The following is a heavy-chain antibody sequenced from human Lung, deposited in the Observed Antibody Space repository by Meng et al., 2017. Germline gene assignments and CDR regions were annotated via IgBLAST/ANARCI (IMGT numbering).Heavy chain of an antibody. CDR1: GGSFSDYY. D-gene: IGHD4-11*01. CDR2: INHSGST. CDR3: ARGPTTMAHDFDY. J-gene: IGHJ4*02. V-gene: IGHV4-34*01. Sequence: QGQRQQGAGGLLKPSETLSLTCVVSGGSFSDYYWSWIRQSPGKGLEWIGEINHSGSTNYNPSLESRATISVDTSQNNLSLKLSSVTAADSAVYYCARGPTTMAHDFDYWGQGTLVTVSS.